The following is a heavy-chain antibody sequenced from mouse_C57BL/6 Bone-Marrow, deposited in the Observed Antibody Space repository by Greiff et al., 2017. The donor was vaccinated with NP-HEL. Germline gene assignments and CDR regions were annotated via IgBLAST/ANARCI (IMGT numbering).Heavy chain of an antibody. J-gene: IGHJ3*01. V-gene: IGHV1-5*01. Sequence: VQLQQSGTVLARPGASVKMSCKTSGYTFTSYWMHWVKQRPGQGLEWMGAIYPGNGATSYNQKFKGKAKLTAVTSASTAYMELSSLTNEDSAVYDCYYGNYWFAYWGQGTLVTVSA. CDR2: IYPGNGAT. CDR3: YYGNYWFAY. CDR1: GYTFTSYW. D-gene: IGHD2-1*01.